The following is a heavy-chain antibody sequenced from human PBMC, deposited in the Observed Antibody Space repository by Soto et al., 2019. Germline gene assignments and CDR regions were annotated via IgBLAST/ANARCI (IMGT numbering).Heavy chain of an antibody. CDR2: IYYSGSA. CDR3: ARGRVSGATCFLEY. CDR1: GGSISSYY. D-gene: IGHD2-2*01. Sequence: SETLSLTCTVSGGSISSYYWSWIRQPPGEGLEWIGYIYYSGSANYNPSLKSRVTISVDTSMNHFSLKLTSVTAADTAVYYCARGRVSGATCFLEYWVQGILVT. J-gene: IGHJ4*02. V-gene: IGHV4-59*01.